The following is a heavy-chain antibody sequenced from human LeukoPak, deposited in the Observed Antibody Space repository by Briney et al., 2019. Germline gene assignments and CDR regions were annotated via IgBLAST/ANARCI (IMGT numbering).Heavy chain of an antibody. CDR2: IYYSGST. J-gene: IGHJ3*02. V-gene: IGHV4-39*01. Sequence: SETLSLTCTVSGGSFSSSSYYWGWIRQPPGKGLVWVGSIYYSGSTYYHPSLKSRVTISVDTSKNQLSLKLSSVTAADTAVYYCARPLITFGGVIVPSTFDIWGQGTMVTVSS. CDR3: ARPLITFGGVIVPSTFDI. CDR1: GGSFSSSSYY. D-gene: IGHD3-16*02.